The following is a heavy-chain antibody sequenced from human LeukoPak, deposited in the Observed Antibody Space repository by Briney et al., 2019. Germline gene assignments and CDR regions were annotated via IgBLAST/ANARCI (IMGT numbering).Heavy chain of an antibody. CDR3: ARDRIAPAGSIIDY. CDR2: IDPSSGGT. CDR1: GYTFTGHY. D-gene: IGHD6-13*01. Sequence: GASVKVCCKASGYTFTGHYVHWVRQAPGQGLEWMGWIDPSSGGTNSAQKFQGRVTMARDTSITTVYMELSSLTSDDTAIYFCARDRIAPAGSIIDYWGQGTLVTVSS. J-gene: IGHJ4*02. V-gene: IGHV1-2*02.